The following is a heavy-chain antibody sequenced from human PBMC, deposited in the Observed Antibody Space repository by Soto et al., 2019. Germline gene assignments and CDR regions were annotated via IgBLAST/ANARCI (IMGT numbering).Heavy chain of an antibody. Sequence: GGSLRLSCAASGFTFSSYGMHWVRQAPGKGLEWVAVIWYDGSNKYYADSVKGRFTISRDNSKNTLYLQMNSLRAEDTAVYYCARGLKGGYFDYRGQRTLVTVSS. CDR1: GFTFSSYG. CDR2: IWYDGSNK. V-gene: IGHV3-33*01. D-gene: IGHD2-8*01. CDR3: ARGLKGGYFDY. J-gene: IGHJ4*02.